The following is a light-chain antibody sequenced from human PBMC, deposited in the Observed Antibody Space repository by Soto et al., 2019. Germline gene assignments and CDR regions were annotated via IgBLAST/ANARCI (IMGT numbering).Light chain of an antibody. Sequence: EIVMTHSPATLSVSPCDRATLSLRASQSVRSSYLAWYQQTPGQTPRLLIYAASSRATGIPDRFSGSGSGTDFSLTISRLEAEDFAVYYCQQYGSSPRTFGQGTKVDIK. CDR2: AAS. J-gene: IGKJ1*01. CDR1: QSVRSSY. CDR3: QQYGSSPRT. V-gene: IGKV3-20*01.